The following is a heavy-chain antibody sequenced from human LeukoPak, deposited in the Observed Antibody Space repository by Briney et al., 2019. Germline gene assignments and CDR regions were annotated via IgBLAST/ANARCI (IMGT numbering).Heavy chain of an antibody. CDR2: IYYSGHT. D-gene: IGHD6-13*01. V-gene: IGHV4-59*08. CDR3: ARLVGSSWYKVYYVIYV. CDR1: GGPISSYH. J-gene: IGHJ6*02. Sequence: PSEPLSLTCSVSGGPISSYHGSCLRPPPGEALVGMENIYYSGHTNYNPTFKSRVTISVDTSKNQSSLKLSSVTAAETAVYYCARLVGSSWYKVYYVIYVWGQGTTVTVSS.